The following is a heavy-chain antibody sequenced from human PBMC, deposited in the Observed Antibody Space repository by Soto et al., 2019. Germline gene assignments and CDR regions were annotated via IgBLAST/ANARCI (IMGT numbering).Heavy chain of an antibody. J-gene: IGHJ6*02. V-gene: IGHV3-30*18. CDR2: ISYDGGNK. CDR3: AKDYVLEWLRYYYGMDV. Sequence: PGWSLRLSCAASGFTFSTYGMHWVRQAPGKGLEWVAVISYDGGNKNYADSVKGRFTISRDNSKNTLYLQMNSLRAEDTAVYYCAKDYVLEWLRYYYGMDVWGQGTTVTVSS. CDR1: GFTFSTYG. D-gene: IGHD3-3*01.